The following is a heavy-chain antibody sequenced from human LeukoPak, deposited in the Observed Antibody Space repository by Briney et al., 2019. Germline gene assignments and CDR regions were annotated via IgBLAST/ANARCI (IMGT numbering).Heavy chain of an antibody. CDR1: GGSISSYY. J-gene: IGHJ6*03. Sequence: SETLSLTCTVSGGSISSYYWSWIRKPPGKGLEWIGYIYYSGSTNYNPSLKSRVTISVDTSKNQFSLKLSSVTAADTAVYYCARRPRPVVAAAVRYYYYMDVWGKGTTVTVSS. CDR2: IYYSGST. V-gene: IGHV4-59*12. CDR3: ARRPRPVVAAAVRYYYYMDV. D-gene: IGHD2-15*01.